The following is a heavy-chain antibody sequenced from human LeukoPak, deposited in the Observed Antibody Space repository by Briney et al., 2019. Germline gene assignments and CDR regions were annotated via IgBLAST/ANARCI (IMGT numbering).Heavy chain of an antibody. CDR3: ARESAYYYYGMDV. D-gene: IGHD2-2*01. CDR1: GFTFSSYW. Sequence: GGSLRLSCAASGFTFSSYWMHWVRQAPGKGLVWVSRINSDGSSTSYADSVKGGFTISRDNAKNTLYLQMNSLRAEDTAVYYCARESAYYYYGMDVWGKGTTVTVSS. J-gene: IGHJ6*04. V-gene: IGHV3-74*01. CDR2: INSDGSST.